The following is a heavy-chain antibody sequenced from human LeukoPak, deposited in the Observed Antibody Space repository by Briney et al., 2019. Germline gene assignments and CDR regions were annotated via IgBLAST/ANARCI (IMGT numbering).Heavy chain of an antibody. J-gene: IGHJ4*02. CDR1: GGSFSGYY. CDR2: INHSGST. CDR3: ARGYSSSWYRFDY. Sequence: SETLSLTRAVYGGSFSGYYWSWIRQPPGKGLEWIGEINHSGSTNYNPSLKSRVTISVDTSKNQFSLKLSSVTAADTAVYYCARGYSSSWYRFDYWGQGTLVTVSS. V-gene: IGHV4-34*01. D-gene: IGHD6-13*01.